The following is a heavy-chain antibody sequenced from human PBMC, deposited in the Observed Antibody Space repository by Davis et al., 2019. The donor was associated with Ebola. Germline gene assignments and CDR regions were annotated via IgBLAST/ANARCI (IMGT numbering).Heavy chain of an antibody. D-gene: IGHD6-13*01. V-gene: IGHV1-18*01. CDR1: GYTFNNHE. J-gene: IGHJ4*02. CDR3: ARVLSSSWYGDDY. CDR2: ITVNNGNT. Sequence: ASVKVSCKASGYTFNNHEITWVRQAPGQGLEWMGWITVNNGNTNYAQSLQGRVTMTVDTSTSTAYMELGSLTIDDTAVYYCARVLSSSWYGDDYWGQGTLVTVSS.